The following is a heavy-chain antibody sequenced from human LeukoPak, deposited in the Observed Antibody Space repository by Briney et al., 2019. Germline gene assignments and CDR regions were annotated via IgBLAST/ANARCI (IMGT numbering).Heavy chain of an antibody. J-gene: IGHJ4*02. CDR1: GYTFTGYY. V-gene: IGHV1-2*02. CDR2: INPNSGGT. CDR3: ARGKYCSGGSCYSGFDY. Sequence: GASVKVSCKASGYTFTGYYMHWVRQAPGQGLEWMGWINPNSGGTNYAQKFQGGVTMTRDTSISTAYMELSRLRSDDTAVYYCARGKYCSGGSCYSGFDYWGQGTLVTVSS. D-gene: IGHD2-15*01.